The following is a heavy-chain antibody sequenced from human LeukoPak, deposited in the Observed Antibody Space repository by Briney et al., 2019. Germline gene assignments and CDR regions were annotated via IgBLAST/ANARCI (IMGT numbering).Heavy chain of an antibody. CDR3: ARDRGVATIDFYFDY. D-gene: IGHD5-24*01. J-gene: IGHJ4*02. V-gene: IGHV4-59*01. Sequence: SETLSLTCTVSGGPISGYFWSWIRQPPGKGLEWIGYIHDNGRTTYNPSLRSRVTISIDTSKSQFSLKLNSLTTTDTAVYYCARDRGVATIDFYFDYWGQGTLVTVSS. CDR2: IHDNGRT. CDR1: GGPISGYF.